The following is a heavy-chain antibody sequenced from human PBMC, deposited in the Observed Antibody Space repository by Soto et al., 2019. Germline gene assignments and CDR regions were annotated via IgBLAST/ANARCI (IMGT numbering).Heavy chain of an antibody. CDR1: GGSISSGGYY. J-gene: IGHJ6*02. CDR3: ASTPSRGSGYNYYYYYGMDV. Sequence: SETLSLTCTVSGGSISSGGYYWSWIRQHPGKGLEWIGYIYYSGSTYYTPSLKSRVTISVDTSKNQFSLKLSSVTAADTAVYYCASTPSRGSGYNYYYYYGMDVWGQGTTVTVSS. V-gene: IGHV4-31*03. D-gene: IGHD3-22*01. CDR2: IYYSGST.